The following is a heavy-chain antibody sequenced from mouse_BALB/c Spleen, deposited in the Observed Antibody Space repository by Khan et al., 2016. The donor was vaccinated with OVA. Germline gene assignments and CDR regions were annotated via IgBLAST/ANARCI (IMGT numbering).Heavy chain of an antibody. V-gene: IGHV3-2*02. CDR2: ISYSGST. J-gene: IGHJ2*01. CDR1: GYSITSDYA. CDR3: TRGRGY. Sequence: EVQLQESGPGLVKPSQSLSLTCTVTGYSITSDYAWNWIRQFPGNKLEWMGYISYSGSTAYHPSLKSRISITRDTSKHQFFLQLNSVTTEDTATYFCTRGRGYWGQGTPLTVSS.